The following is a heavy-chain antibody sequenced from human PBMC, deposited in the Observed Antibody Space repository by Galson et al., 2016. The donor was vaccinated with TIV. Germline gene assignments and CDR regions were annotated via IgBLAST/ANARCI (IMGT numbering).Heavy chain of an antibody. CDR2: IIPILNIA. Sequence: SVKVSCKASGDTFSNYAISWVRQAPGQGLEWMGRIIPILNIANYAQEFQGRVTITADGSTSTVYMELNSLRSDDTAVYYCARGPAEDYWGQGTLLTVSS. J-gene: IGHJ4*02. V-gene: IGHV1-69*04. CDR3: ARGPAEDY. CDR1: GDTFSNYA.